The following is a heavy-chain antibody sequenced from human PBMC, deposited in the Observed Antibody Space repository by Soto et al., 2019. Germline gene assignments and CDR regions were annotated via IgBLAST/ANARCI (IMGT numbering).Heavy chain of an antibody. D-gene: IGHD3-16*01. V-gene: IGHV4-30-2*01. CDR2: IYHSGST. CDR3: ARGAYYYYAMDV. J-gene: IGHJ6*02. Sequence: SETLSLTCAVSGYSISRGYSWSWIRQPPGKGLEWIGYIYHSGSTYYNPSLKSRVTISVDRSKNQFSLKLSSVTAADTAVYYCARGAYYYYAMDVWGQGTTVTVSS. CDR1: GYSISRGYS.